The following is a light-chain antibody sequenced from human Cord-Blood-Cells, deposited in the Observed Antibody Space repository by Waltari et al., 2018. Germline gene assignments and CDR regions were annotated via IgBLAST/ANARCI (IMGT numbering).Light chain of an antibody. CDR3: QQSYSTPRT. V-gene: IGKV1-39*01. J-gene: IGKJ1*01. CDR1: QSISSY. CDR2: AAS. Sequence: DIQMTQSPYSLSASVGDRATITCQSSQSISSYLNWYQQKPGKAPKLLIYAASSLHSGVPSRFSGSGSGTDFTLTISSLQPEDFATYYCQQSYSTPRTFGQGTKVEIK.